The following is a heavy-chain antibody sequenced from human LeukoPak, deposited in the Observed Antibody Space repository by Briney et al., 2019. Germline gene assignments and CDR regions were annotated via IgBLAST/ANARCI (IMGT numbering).Heavy chain of an antibody. CDR1: GGSISSYY. CDR3: ARSLIAAAPAIDH. CDR2: IYYSGST. J-gene: IGHJ4*02. V-gene: IGHV4-59*01. Sequence: KPSETLSLTCTVSGGSISSYYWSWIRQPPGKGLEWIGYIYYSGSTNYNPSLKSRVTISVDTSKNQFSLKLSSVTAADTAVYYCARSLIAAAPAIDHWGQGTLVTVSS. D-gene: IGHD6-13*01.